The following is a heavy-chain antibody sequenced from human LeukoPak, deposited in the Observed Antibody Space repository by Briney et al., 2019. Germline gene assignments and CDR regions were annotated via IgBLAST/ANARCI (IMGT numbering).Heavy chain of an antibody. Sequence: GGSLRLSCAASGFTFSTYSMNWVRQAPGKGLEWISYISSSSNTIYYADSVKGRFTISRDNAKNSLYPQMNSLRAEDTAVYYCARDRGYCSGGSCYPTAEYYFDYWGQGTLVTVSS. D-gene: IGHD2-15*01. CDR2: ISSSSNTI. CDR1: GFTFSTYS. J-gene: IGHJ4*02. CDR3: ARDRGYCSGGSCYPTAEYYFDY. V-gene: IGHV3-48*04.